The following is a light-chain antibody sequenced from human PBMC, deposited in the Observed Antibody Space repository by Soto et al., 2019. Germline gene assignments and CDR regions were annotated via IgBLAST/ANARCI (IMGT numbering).Light chain of an antibody. Sequence: EIVMTQSPATLSASPGKRATLSCRASESVSFNLAWYQQKPGQAPRLLIYGASSRATGVPARFSGSGSGTEFTLTISSLQSEDFAVYYCQQYNNLPPWTFGQGTKVEIK. J-gene: IGKJ1*01. CDR2: GAS. V-gene: IGKV3-15*01. CDR3: QQYNNLPPWT. CDR1: ESVSFN.